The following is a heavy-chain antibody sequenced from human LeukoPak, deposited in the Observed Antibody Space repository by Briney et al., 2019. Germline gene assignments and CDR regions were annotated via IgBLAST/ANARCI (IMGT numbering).Heavy chain of an antibody. Sequence: GGSLRLSCAASGFIFTNYAMSWVRQAPGKGLEWVSTISQGGETPYYADSVKGRFTISRDNSKNTLYLQISSLSAEDTAVYYCAKLVIPSHGKYFDPWGQGTLVTVSS. CDR2: ISQGGETP. D-gene: IGHD2-21*01. CDR3: AKLVIPSHGKYFDP. V-gene: IGHV3-23*01. J-gene: IGHJ5*02. CDR1: GFIFTNYA.